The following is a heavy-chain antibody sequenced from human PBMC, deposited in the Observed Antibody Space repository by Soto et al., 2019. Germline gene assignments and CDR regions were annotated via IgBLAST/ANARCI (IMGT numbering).Heavy chain of an antibody. CDR3: ARGYDWGGVDDAFDI. D-gene: IGHD3-16*01. Sequence: GGSLRLSCAASGFTFSSYDMHWVRQATGKGLEWVSAIGTAGDTYYPGSVKGRFTISRENAKNSLYLQMNSLRAGDTAVYYCARGYDWGGVDDAFDIWGQGTMVTVSS. J-gene: IGHJ3*02. CDR1: GFTFSSYD. CDR2: IGTAGDT. V-gene: IGHV3-13*01.